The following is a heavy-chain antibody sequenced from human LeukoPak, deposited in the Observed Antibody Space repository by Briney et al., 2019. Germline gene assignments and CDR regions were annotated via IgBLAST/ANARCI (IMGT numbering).Heavy chain of an antibody. CDR1: GFTVSSNY. CDR2: IYSGGST. Sequence: GGSLRLSCAASGFTVSSNYMSWVRQAPGKGLERVSVIYSGGSTYYADSVKGRFTISRDNSKNTVYLQMNSLRAEDTAVYCCAKDRSDYSNYALGVLDYWGQGTLVTVSS. J-gene: IGHJ4*02. CDR3: AKDRSDYSNYALGVLDY. D-gene: IGHD4-11*01. V-gene: IGHV3-66*01.